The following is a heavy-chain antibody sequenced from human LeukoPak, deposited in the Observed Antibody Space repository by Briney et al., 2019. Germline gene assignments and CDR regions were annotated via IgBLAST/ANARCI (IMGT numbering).Heavy chain of an antibody. J-gene: IGHJ5*02. CDR1: GGSFSGYY. Sequence: PSXTLSLTRAVYGGSFSGYYWSWIRQPPGKGLEWIGEINHSGSTNYNASLKSLVTISVETYKNQFSLKLSSVTAADTAVYYCARGWYYYGSGSYRFDPWGQGTLVTVSS. CDR3: ARGWYYYGSGSYRFDP. D-gene: IGHD3-10*01. CDR2: INHSGST. V-gene: IGHV4-34*01.